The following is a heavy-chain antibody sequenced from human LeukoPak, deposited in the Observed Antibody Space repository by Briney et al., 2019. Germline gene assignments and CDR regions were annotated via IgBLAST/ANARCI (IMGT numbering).Heavy chain of an antibody. CDR1: GFTFSSYG. CDR2: IRYDGSNK. V-gene: IGHV3-30*02. J-gene: IGHJ4*02. CDR3: EKEAGIGDDY. Sequence: QTGGSLRLSCAASGFTFSSYGMHCVRQAPGKGLEWVAFIRYDGSNKFYADSVKGRFTISRDNSKNTLYLQMNSGRAEDMAVYYCEKEAGIGDDYSGQGTRVTVSA. D-gene: IGHD1-26*01.